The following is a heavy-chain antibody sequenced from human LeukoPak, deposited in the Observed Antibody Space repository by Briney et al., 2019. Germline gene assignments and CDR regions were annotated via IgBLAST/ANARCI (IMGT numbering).Heavy chain of an antibody. CDR3: AKYLALGYSSGPFDS. CDR1: GFTFSNFA. D-gene: IGHD6-19*01. Sequence: GGSLRLSCAASGFTFSNFATSWVRQSPGKGLEWVSSISSSGDSTYYADSVKGRFTISRDNPKYTLYLQMNSLRAEDTAVYYCAKYLALGYSSGPFDSWGQGTLVTVSS. V-gene: IGHV3-23*01. CDR2: ISSSGDST. J-gene: IGHJ4*02.